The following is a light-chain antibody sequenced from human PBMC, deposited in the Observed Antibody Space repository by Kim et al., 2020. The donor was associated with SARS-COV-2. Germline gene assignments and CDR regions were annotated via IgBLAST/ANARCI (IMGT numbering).Light chain of an antibody. CDR1: SCNVGACYY. Sequence: QSVLTQPPSVSGSPGQTVTISCTGTSCNVGACYYVPWYQQHPGTAPKLMIYDVSNRPSGVSNRFSGSKSGNTASLTISGLQAEDEADYYCRSYTSSLSRFVFGAGTKVTVL. J-gene: IGLJ1*01. CDR3: RSYTSSLSRFV. CDR2: DVS. V-gene: IGLV2-14*03.